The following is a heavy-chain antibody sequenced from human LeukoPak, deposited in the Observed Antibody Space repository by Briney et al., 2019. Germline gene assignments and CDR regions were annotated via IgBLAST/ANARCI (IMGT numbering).Heavy chain of an antibody. J-gene: IGHJ4*02. CDR1: GFTFSSHA. V-gene: IGHV3-23*01. Sequence: PGGSLRLSCVGSGFTFSSHAMNWVRQAPGKGLEWISTISGDSTATHYADSVRGRFTISRDDSKNTLLLQMDSLGAEDTAIYYCTSWVTTHSDYWGQGTLVTVSS. CDR2: ISGDSTAT. CDR3: TSWVTTHSDY. D-gene: IGHD1-1*01.